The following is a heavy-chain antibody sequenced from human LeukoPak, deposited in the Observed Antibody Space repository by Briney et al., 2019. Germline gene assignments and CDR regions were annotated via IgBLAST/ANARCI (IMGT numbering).Heavy chain of an antibody. V-gene: IGHV2-5*01. CDR2: IFWNVVK. CDR3: AHRGGFATSTYYDFWSGGSPADY. J-gene: IGHJ4*02. Sequence: ESGPTLVKPTQTLTLTCTFSGFSLSTSGVAVGSIRQPPGKALEWLGLIFWNVVKRYSPSLKSRLTITKDTSKNEVVLTMTNMDPVDTATYYCAHRGGFATSTYYDFWSGGSPADYWGQGTLVTVSS. CDR1: GFSLSTSGVA. D-gene: IGHD3-3*01.